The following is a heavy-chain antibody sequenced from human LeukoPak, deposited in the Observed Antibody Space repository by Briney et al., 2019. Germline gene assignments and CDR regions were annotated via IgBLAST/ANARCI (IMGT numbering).Heavy chain of an antibody. J-gene: IGHJ4*02. D-gene: IGHD5-18*01. Sequence: SVKVSCKASGGTFSSYAISWVRQAPGQGLEWMRGIIPIFGTANYAQKFRGRVTITTDESTSTAYMELSSLRSEDTAVYYCARGPDTADYFDYWGQGTLVTVSS. CDR2: IIPIFGTA. CDR3: ARGPDTADYFDY. CDR1: GGTFSSYA. V-gene: IGHV1-69*05.